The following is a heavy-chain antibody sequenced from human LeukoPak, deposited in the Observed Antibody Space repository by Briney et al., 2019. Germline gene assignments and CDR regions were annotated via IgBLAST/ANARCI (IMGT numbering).Heavy chain of an antibody. CDR2: INSDGSST. CDR1: GFTFSNYW. CDR3: TRTTTTAGWYFDL. Sequence: GGSLRLSCAVSGFTFSNYWMSWVRQAPGKRLVWVARINSDGSSTTYADSVEGRFTISRDNTKSMLHLQMHSLRVDDSAVYFCTRTTTTAGWYFDLWGRGTLVTVSS. J-gene: IGHJ2*01. D-gene: IGHD1-1*01. V-gene: IGHV3-74*01.